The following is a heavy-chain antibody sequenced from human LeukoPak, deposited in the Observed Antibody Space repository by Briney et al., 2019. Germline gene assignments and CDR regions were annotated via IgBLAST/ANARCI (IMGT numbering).Heavy chain of an antibody. CDR3: ARGIAAAVNWFDP. J-gene: IGHJ5*02. Sequence: SQTLSLTCAVSGGSISSGGYSWSWIRQPPGKGLEWIGYIYHSGSTYYNPSLKSRVTISVDRSKNQFSLKLSSVTAADTAVYYCARGIAAAVNWFDPWGQGTLVTVSS. D-gene: IGHD6-13*01. CDR1: GGSISSGGYS. V-gene: IGHV4-30-2*01. CDR2: IYHSGST.